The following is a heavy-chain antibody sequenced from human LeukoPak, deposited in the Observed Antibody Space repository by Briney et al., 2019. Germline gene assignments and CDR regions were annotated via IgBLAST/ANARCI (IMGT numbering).Heavy chain of an antibody. V-gene: IGHV4-31*03. Sequence: SETLSLTCTVSGGSISSGGYYWSWIRQHPGKALEWIGYIYYSGSTYYDPSLKSRVTISVDTSKNQFSLKLSSVTAADTAVYYCARYCSSTSYHNWFDPWGQGTLVTVSS. CDR1: GGSISSGGYY. CDR3: ARYCSSTSYHNWFDP. J-gene: IGHJ5*02. CDR2: IYYSGST. D-gene: IGHD2-2*01.